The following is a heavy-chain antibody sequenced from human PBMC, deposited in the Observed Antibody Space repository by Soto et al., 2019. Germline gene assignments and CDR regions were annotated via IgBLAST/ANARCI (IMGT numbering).Heavy chain of an antibody. CDR3: VAYYYDSSGWYFDL. CDR2: ISSSSSYI. CDR1: GFTFSSYS. V-gene: IGHV3-21*01. J-gene: IGHJ2*01. Sequence: VGSLRLSCAASGFTFSSYSMNWVRQAPGKGLEWVSSISSSSSYIYYADSVKGRFTISRDNAKNSLYLKMNSLRAEDTAVYYCVAYYYDSSGWYFDLWGRGTLVTVSS. D-gene: IGHD3-22*01.